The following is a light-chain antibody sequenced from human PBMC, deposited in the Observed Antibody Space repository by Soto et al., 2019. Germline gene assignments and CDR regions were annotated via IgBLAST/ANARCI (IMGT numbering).Light chain of an antibody. CDR3: QQYHIWPPWT. J-gene: IGKJ1*01. CDR1: QSIRSN. Sequence: EIVMTQSPDTLSVSPGEGATLSCRVSQSIRSNLAWYQKRPGQAPRLLMYGASTRADGIPARFTGSGSGTEFTLTISSLQSEDFAVYYCQQYHIWPPWTSGQGTKVDIK. CDR2: GAS. V-gene: IGKV3-15*01.